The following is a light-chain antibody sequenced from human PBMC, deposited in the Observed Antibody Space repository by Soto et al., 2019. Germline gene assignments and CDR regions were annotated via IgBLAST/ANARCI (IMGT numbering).Light chain of an antibody. CDR1: SSNIGRNT. Sequence: QAVVTQPPSASGTPGQRVTISCSGSSSNIGRNTVKWYRQLPGTAPKLLIGSSDQRPSGVPDRFSGSQSGTSASLAISGLQSEDEPDYICAAWDDSLNAWAFGGGTQLTVL. CDR3: AAWDDSLNAWA. CDR2: SSD. J-gene: IGLJ3*02. V-gene: IGLV1-44*01.